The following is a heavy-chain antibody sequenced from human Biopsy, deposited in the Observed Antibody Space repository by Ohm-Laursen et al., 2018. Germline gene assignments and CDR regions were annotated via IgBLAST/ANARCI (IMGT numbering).Heavy chain of an antibody. J-gene: IGHJ5*02. D-gene: IGHD1/OR15-1a*01. CDR1: GYDFSGYG. CDR2: ISVHNGDT. Sequence: ASVKVSCKASGYDFSGYGISWVRQAPGQGLEWVGWISVHNGDTDYSQKFEDRITMTTNRSTSTAYMELRGLRSDDTAMYYCARDSRNKFDLWGQGTLVSVSA. CDR3: ARDSRNKFDL. V-gene: IGHV1-18*01.